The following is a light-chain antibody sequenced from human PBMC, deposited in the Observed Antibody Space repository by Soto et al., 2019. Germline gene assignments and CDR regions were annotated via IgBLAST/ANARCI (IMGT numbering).Light chain of an antibody. CDR1: QSVSSN. CDR2: GAS. V-gene: IGKV3-15*01. CDR3: QQRYNWPIT. J-gene: IGKJ5*01. Sequence: EIVMTQSPATLSVSPGERATLSCRASQSVSSNLAWYQQKPGQAPRRLIYGASTRATGIPARFSGSGSGTEFTLTISSLEPEDFSVYYCQQRYNWPITFGQGTRLEIK.